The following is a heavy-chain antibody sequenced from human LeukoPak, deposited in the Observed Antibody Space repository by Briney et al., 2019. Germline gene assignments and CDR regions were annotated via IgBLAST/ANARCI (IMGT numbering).Heavy chain of an antibody. Sequence: GGSLRLSCVGSGFTFSNYSMNWVRQAPGRGLAWVSSISSSGTHIYYADSVKGRFTISRDNAKNAVYLQMNSLTADDTAVYYCAKLILISADDWGQGTLVSVSS. V-gene: IGHV3-21*01. D-gene: IGHD3-22*01. CDR2: ISSSGTHI. CDR3: AKLILISADD. J-gene: IGHJ4*02. CDR1: GFTFSNYS.